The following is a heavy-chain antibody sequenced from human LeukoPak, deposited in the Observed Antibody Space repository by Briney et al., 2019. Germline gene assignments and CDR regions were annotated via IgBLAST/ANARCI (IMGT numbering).Heavy chain of an antibody. J-gene: IGHJ4*02. Sequence: PGESLKISCKGSGYSFTSYWIGWVRQMPGKGLEWMGIIYPGDSGTRYSPSFQGQVIISVDKSISTAYLQWSSLKASDTAMYYCARQEVAGIDRIDYWGQGTLVTVSS. V-gene: IGHV5-51*01. CDR3: ARQEVAGIDRIDY. CDR2: IYPGDSGT. D-gene: IGHD6-19*01. CDR1: GYSFTSYW.